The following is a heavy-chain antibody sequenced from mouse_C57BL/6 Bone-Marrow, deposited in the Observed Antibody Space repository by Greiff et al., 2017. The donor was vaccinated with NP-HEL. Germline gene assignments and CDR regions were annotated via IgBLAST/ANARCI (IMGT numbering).Heavy chain of an antibody. CDR3: ARYYYGSSLLAF. CDR2: IYPRSGNT. V-gene: IGHV1-81*01. Sequence: VQRVESGAELARPGASVKLSCKASGYTFTSYGISWVKQRTGQGLEWIGEIYPRSGNTYYNEKFKGKATLTADKSSSTAYMELRSLTSEDSAVYFCARYYYGSSLLAFWGQGTLGTVSA. CDR1: GYTFTSYG. J-gene: IGHJ3*01. D-gene: IGHD1-1*01.